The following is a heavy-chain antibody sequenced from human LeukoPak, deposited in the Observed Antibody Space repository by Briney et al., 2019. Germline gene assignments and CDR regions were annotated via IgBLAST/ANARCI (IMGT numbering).Heavy chain of an antibody. CDR1: GGSISIDTFY. Sequence: PSETLSLTCTVSGGSISIDTFYWGWIRQPPGKGLEWIGSIYYSGNTYYNPSVETRVTISVDTSKNQFSLRLSSVTAADTAVYYCVRHKDPRSYYYYYGMDVWGQGTTVTVSS. V-gene: IGHV4-39*01. CDR3: VRHKDPRSYYYYYGMDV. J-gene: IGHJ6*02. CDR2: IYYSGNT.